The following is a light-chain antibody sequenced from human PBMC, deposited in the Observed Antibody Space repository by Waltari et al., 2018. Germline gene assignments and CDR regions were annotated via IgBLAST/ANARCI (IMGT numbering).Light chain of an antibody. CDR1: SSNIGSNT. CDR2: DNI. J-gene: IGLJ2*01. Sequence: QSVLTQPPSASGTPGQRVTISCSGSSSNIGSNTVNWYQQLPGTAPKLLIYDNIDRPSGVPDRFSGSKSGTSASLAISELQSEDEADYHCAAWDDNLNGVVFGGGIKLTVL. V-gene: IGLV1-44*01. CDR3: AAWDDNLNGVV.